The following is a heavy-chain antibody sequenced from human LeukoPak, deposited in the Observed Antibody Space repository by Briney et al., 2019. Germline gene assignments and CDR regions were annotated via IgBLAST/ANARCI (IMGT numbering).Heavy chain of an antibody. Sequence: PGGSLRLSCAASGFTFDDFALSWVRQAPGKGLEWVSGINWSGGSTGYADSVRGRFTISRDNAKNSLYLQMNSLRAEDTAVYYCARDQGVLRFLEWLSPLDYWGQGTLVTVSS. D-gene: IGHD3-3*01. CDR1: GFTFDDFA. CDR3: ARDQGVLRFLEWLSPLDY. J-gene: IGHJ4*02. CDR2: INWSGGST. V-gene: IGHV3-20*04.